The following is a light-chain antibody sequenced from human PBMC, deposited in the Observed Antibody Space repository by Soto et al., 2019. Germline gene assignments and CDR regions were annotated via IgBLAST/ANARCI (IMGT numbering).Light chain of an antibody. Sequence: ESVLTQSPGTLSLSPGERATLSCRASQSVSSTYLAWYQQKPGQAPRLLTYGTSSRATGIPDRFSGSGSGTDFTLTISRLEPEDFAVYYCQQFDNSRYTFGPGTKLEI. J-gene: IGKJ2*01. CDR2: GTS. CDR1: QSVSSTY. CDR3: QQFDNSRYT. V-gene: IGKV3-20*01.